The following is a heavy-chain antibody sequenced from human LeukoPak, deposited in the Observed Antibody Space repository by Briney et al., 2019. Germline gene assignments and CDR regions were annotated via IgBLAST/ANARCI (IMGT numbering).Heavy chain of an antibody. J-gene: IGHJ4*02. V-gene: IGHV1-2*02. Sequence: ASVKVSCKASGYTFTGYYMHWVRQAPGQGLEWMGWINPNSGGTNYAQKFQGRVTMTRDTSISTAYMELSRLRSDDTAVYYCARGEYYDSSGYSDFDCXXXGXLXTVSS. CDR2: INPNSGGT. D-gene: IGHD3-22*01. CDR3: ARGEYYDSSGYSDFDC. CDR1: GYTFTGYY.